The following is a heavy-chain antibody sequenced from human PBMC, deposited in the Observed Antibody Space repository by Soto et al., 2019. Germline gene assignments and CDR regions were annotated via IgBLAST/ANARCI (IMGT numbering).Heavy chain of an antibody. Sequence: GALRLSCAASGFTFSSYAMHWVRQAPGKGLEWVAVISYDGSNKYYADSVKGRFTISRDNSKNTLYLQMNSLRAEDTAVYYCAREPAAAGHYYYYYGMDVWGQGTTVTVSS. CDR2: ISYDGSNK. CDR3: AREPAAAGHYYYYYGMDV. J-gene: IGHJ6*02. CDR1: GFTFSSYA. D-gene: IGHD6-13*01. V-gene: IGHV3-30-3*01.